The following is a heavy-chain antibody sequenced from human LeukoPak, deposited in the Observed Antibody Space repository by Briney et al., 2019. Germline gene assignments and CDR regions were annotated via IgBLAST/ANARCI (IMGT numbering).Heavy chain of an antibody. J-gene: IGHJ5*02. V-gene: IGHV1-24*01. CDR2: FEPEDGET. CDR1: GYTLTELS. Sequence: ASVKVSGQVSGYTLTELSMHWVRQAPGKGLEWMGGFEPEDGETIYAQKFQGRVTMTEDTSTDTAYMELSSLRSEGTAVYYCATLVYDPYSSSSQPAFDPWGQGTLVTVSS. D-gene: IGHD6-13*01. CDR3: ATLVYDPYSSSSQPAFDP.